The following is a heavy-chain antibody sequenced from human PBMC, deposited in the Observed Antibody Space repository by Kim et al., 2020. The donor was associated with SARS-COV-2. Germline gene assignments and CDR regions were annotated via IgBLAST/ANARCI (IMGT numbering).Heavy chain of an antibody. Sequence: SETLSLTCAVYGGSFSGYYWSWIRQPPGKGLEWIGEINHSGSTNYNPSLKSRGTISVDTSKNQFSLTLSSVTAADTAVYYCASQRLGDFDYWGQGTLVTV. V-gene: IGHV4-34*01. CDR3: ASQRLGDFDY. J-gene: IGHJ4*02. D-gene: IGHD3-16*01. CDR1: GGSFSGYY. CDR2: INHSGST.